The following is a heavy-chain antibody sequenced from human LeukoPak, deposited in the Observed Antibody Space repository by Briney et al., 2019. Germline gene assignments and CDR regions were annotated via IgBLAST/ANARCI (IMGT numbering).Heavy chain of an antibody. CDR3: GRVIAGALDY. CDR1: GFTVIKNY. D-gene: IGHD6-13*01. Sequence: GGSLRLSCAASGFTVIKNYMSWVRQAPGKGLEWVSVIYNTGATYYADSVNGRFAISRDNADNSLYLQMDSLRAEDTAVYYCGRVIAGALDYWGQGTLVTVSS. CDR2: IYNTGAT. J-gene: IGHJ4*02. V-gene: IGHV3-66*01.